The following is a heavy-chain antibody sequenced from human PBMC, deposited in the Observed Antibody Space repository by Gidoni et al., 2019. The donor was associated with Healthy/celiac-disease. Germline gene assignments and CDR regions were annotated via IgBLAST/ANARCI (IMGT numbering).Heavy chain of an antibody. CDR3: ARDGGGPYDILTGYGSYYYGMDV. V-gene: IGHV3-30-3*01. CDR2: ISYDGSNK. Sequence: QVQPVESGGGVVQPGRSLRLSCAASGFTFRSSAMHWVRQAPGKGLEWVAVISYDGSNKYYADSVKGRFTISRDNSKNTLYLQMNSLRAEDTAVYYCARDGGGPYDILTGYGSYYYGMDVWGQGTTVTVSS. J-gene: IGHJ6*02. CDR1: GFTFRSSA. D-gene: IGHD3-9*01.